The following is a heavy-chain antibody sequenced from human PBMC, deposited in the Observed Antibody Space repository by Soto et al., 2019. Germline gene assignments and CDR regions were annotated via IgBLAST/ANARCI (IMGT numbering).Heavy chain of an antibody. CDR1: GFTFSEYW. Sequence: EVQLVESGGGLVQPGGSLRLSCVASGFTFSEYWMHWVRQAPGKGLVWVSRISSDGTSTNYADSVEGRFTISRDNARNTLYLQVNSLRAEDSAVYYCARDYWAQVDHWGQGTRVTVSS. V-gene: IGHV3-74*01. D-gene: IGHD2-8*02. J-gene: IGHJ4*02. CDR3: ARDYWAQVDH. CDR2: ISSDGTST.